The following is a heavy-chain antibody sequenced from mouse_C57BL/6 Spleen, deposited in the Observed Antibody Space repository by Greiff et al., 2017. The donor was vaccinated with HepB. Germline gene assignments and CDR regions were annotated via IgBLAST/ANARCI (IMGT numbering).Heavy chain of an antibody. CDR1: GYTFTSYW. J-gene: IGHJ2*01. CDR2: INPRNGGT. CDR3: ARDYYGSRYYFVY. D-gene: IGHD1-1*01. Sequence: QVQLQQPGTELVKPGASVKLSCKASGYTFTSYWMHWVKQRPGQGLEWIGNINPRNGGTNYNEKFKSKATLTVDKSSSTAYMQLSSLTSEDPAVYYCARDYYGSRYYFVYWGQGTTLTVSS. V-gene: IGHV1-53*01.